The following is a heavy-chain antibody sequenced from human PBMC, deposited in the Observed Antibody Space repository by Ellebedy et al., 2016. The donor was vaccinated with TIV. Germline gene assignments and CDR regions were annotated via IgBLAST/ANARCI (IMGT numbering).Heavy chain of an antibody. Sequence: GGSLRLSXAASGFTFSSYSMNWVRQAPGKGLEWVSSISSSSSYIYYADSVKGRFTISRDNAKNSLYLQMNSLRAEDTAVYYCARGGSGYGAKLGNMDVWGKGTTVTVSS. CDR3: ARGGSGYGAKLGNMDV. J-gene: IGHJ6*03. V-gene: IGHV3-21*01. CDR2: ISSSSSYI. D-gene: IGHD5-12*01. CDR1: GFTFSSYS.